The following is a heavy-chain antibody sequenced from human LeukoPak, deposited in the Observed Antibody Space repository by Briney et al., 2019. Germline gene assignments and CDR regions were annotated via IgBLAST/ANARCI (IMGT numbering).Heavy chain of an antibody. V-gene: IGHV4-38-2*02. Sequence: PSETLSLTCTVSGYSINNGYYWGWIRQPPGKGLEWIGSIYYSGSTYYNPSLKSRVTILVDTSKNQFSLKLSSVTAADTAVYYCARGQLWFPFDYWGQGTLVTVSS. CDR2: IYYSGST. CDR3: ARGQLWFPFDY. J-gene: IGHJ4*02. CDR1: GYSINNGYY. D-gene: IGHD5-18*01.